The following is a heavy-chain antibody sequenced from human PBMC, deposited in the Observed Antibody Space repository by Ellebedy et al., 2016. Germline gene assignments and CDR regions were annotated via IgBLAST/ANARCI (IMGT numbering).Heavy chain of an antibody. CDR3: ARHQNRAFDV. CDR1: GVSFSDYY. Sequence: SETLSLTXAVYGVSFSDYYWSWIRQPPGKGLEWIGEIHHSGFTKYNPSLRSRVTISGDTSKNQFSLKLNSVTAADTAIYYCARHQNRAFDVWGQGTMVTDSS. V-gene: IGHV4-34*01. J-gene: IGHJ3*01. CDR2: IHHSGFT. D-gene: IGHD2/OR15-2a*01.